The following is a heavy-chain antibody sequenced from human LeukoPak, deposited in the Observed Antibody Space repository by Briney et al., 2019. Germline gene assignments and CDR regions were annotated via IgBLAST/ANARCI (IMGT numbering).Heavy chain of an antibody. J-gene: IGHJ4*02. CDR2: ISGSGGST. V-gene: IGHV3-23*01. CDR1: GFTFSSYG. Sequence: GGSLRLSCAASGFTFSSYGMSWVRQAPGKGLEWVSAISGSGGSTYYADSVKGGFTISRDNSKNTLYLQMNSLRAEDTAVYYCAKTMAYCGGDCYSAFDYWGQGTLVTVSS. D-gene: IGHD2-21*02. CDR3: AKTMAYCGGDCYSAFDY.